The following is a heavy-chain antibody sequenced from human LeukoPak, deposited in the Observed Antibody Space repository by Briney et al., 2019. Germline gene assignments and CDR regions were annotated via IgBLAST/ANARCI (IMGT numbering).Heavy chain of an antibody. Sequence: SETLSLTCTVSGGSISSGGYYWSWLRQPPGKGLEWIGYIYHSGSTYYNPSLKSRVTISVDRSKNQFSLKLSSVTAADTAVYYCARVVTVVPAAIPDYYYYMDVWGKGTTVTVSS. CDR3: ARVVTVVPAAIPDYYYYMDV. CDR2: IYHSGST. CDR1: GGSISSGGYY. V-gene: IGHV4-30-2*01. D-gene: IGHD2-2*02. J-gene: IGHJ6*03.